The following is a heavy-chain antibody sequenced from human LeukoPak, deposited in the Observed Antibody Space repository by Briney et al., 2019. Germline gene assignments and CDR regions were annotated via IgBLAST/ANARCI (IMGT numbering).Heavy chain of an antibody. CDR3: AKPRGTVVVAAHYYYYAMDV. D-gene: IGHD2-15*01. CDR1: GFTFSSSP. J-gene: IGHJ6*02. CDR2: ISAGSDNT. Sequence: GGSLRLSCAASGFTFSSSPMSWVRETPGKGPEWDSTISAGSDNTFYADSVKGRFTISRDNSKSTLYLQMNSLRAEDTAVYYCAKPRGTVVVAAHYYYYAMDVWGQGTTVTVSS. V-gene: IGHV3-23*01.